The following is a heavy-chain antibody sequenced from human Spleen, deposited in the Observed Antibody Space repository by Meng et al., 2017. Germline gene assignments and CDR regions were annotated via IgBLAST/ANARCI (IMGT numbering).Heavy chain of an antibody. CDR1: GFTFSSYW. D-gene: IGHD3-22*01. Sequence: VPLVESGGGVVQPGRSLRLSCAASGFTFSSYWMHWVRQAPGKGLVWVSRIAGDGSETTYADSVKGRFTISRDNAKNTLYLQMNSLRAEDTAVYYCASADNSGYFHYCDYWGQGTLVTVSS. J-gene: IGHJ4*02. V-gene: IGHV3-74*02. CDR3: ASADNSGYFHYCDY. CDR2: IAGDGSET.